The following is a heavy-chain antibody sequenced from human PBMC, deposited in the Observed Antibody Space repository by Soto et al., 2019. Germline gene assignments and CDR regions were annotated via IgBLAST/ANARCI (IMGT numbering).Heavy chain of an antibody. D-gene: IGHD2-2*01. Sequence: GGSLRLSCAASGITFSSTYMNWVRQAPGKGLEWVGRIKSKTVGETTDYSAPVKGRFALSRDDSKNTVSLQMNSLKSEDTAIYYCTTDNCRSSTCYLNFWGQDALVTVSS. CDR1: GITFSSTY. CDR3: TTDNCRSSTCYLNF. J-gene: IGHJ4*02. V-gene: IGHV3-15*07. CDR2: IKSKTVGETT.